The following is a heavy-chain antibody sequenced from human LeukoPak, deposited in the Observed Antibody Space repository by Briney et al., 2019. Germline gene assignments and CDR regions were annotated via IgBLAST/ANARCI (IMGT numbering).Heavy chain of an antibody. CDR1: GFTFSSYW. V-gene: IGHV3-7*01. Sequence: GGSLRLSCAASGFTFSSYWMSWVRQAPGKGLEWVANIKQDGSEKYYVDSVKGRFTISRDNAKNSLYLQMNSLRAEDTAVYYCASLSSFDAFDIWGQGTMVTVSS. CDR2: IKQDGSEK. CDR3: ASLSSFDAFDI. J-gene: IGHJ3*02. D-gene: IGHD6-6*01.